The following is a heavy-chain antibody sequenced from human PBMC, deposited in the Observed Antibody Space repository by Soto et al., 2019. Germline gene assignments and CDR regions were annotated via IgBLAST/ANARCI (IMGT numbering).Heavy chain of an antibody. CDR2: MNPNSGDT. V-gene: IGHV1-8*01. D-gene: IGHD2-8*01. CDR3: ARICPNGVCFDY. CDR1: GYTFTSYH. J-gene: IGHJ4*02. Sequence: ASVKVSCKSSGYTFTSYHIHWVRQATGQGLEWVGWMNPNSGDTGYAQKFQGRVTMTRNTAISTAYMELSSLRSDDTAVYYCARICPNGVCFDYWGQGTLVTVSS.